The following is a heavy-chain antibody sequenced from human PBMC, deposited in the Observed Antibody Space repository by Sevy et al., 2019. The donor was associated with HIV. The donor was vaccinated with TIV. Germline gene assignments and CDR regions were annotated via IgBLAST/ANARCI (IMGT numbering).Heavy chain of an antibody. CDR2: IYPDDSDT. J-gene: IGHJ5*02. CDR3: ARGRSGLLPPMVGWFDP. Sequence: GESLKISCKVSGYTFTTYWIAWVRQMPGKGLEWMGIIYPDDSDTRYNPSFQGQVTISADKSINTAYLQWSSLKASDTATYYCARGRSGLLPPMVGWFDPWGQGTLVTVSS. CDR1: GYTFTTYW. D-gene: IGHD2-15*01. V-gene: IGHV5-51*01.